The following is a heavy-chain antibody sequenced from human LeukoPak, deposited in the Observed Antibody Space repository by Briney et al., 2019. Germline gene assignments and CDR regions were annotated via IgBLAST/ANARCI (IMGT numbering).Heavy chain of an antibody. Sequence: PSETLSLTCAVYGGSFSGYYWSWIRQPPGKGLEWIGEINHSGSTNYNPSLKSRVTISVDTSKNQFSLKLSSVTAADTAVCYCARGQRYCSSTSCYTARCYFDYWGQGTLVTVSS. CDR2: INHSGST. J-gene: IGHJ4*02. V-gene: IGHV4-34*01. D-gene: IGHD2-2*02. CDR3: ARGQRYCSSTSCYTARCYFDY. CDR1: GGSFSGYY.